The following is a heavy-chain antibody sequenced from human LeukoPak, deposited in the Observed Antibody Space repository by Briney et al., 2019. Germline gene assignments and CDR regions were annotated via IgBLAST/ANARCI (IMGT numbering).Heavy chain of an antibody. CDR1: GFTFSSYA. CDR2: ISGSGGST. V-gene: IGHV3-23*01. D-gene: IGHD2-2*01. CDR3: AKAAQGIVVVPASDY. Sequence: PGGSLRLSCAASGFTFSSYAMSWVRQALGKGLEWVSAISGSGGSTYYADSVKGRFTISRDNSKNTLYLQMNSLRAEDTAVYYCAKAAQGIVVVPASDYWGQGTLVTVSS. J-gene: IGHJ4*02.